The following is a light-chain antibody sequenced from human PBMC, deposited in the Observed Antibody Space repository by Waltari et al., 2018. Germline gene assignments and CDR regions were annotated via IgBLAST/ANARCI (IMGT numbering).Light chain of an antibody. CDR1: QSVSSY. Sequence: EIVLTQSPATLSLSPGERATLSCRASQSVSSYLVWYQQKPGQAPRLLIYDASKRAPGIPARFSGSGSGTDCTLTISSLEPEDFAVYYCQQRGNWPSGYTFGQGTKLEIK. CDR3: QQRGNWPSGYT. CDR2: DAS. V-gene: IGKV3-11*01. J-gene: IGKJ2*01.